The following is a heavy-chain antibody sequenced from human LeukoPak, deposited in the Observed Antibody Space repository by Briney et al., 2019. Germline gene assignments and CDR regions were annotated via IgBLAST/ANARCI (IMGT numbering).Heavy chain of an antibody. Sequence: GGSLRLSCAASGFTFSDYYMSWIRQAPGKGLEWVSYISSSGSTMYYADSVKGRFTISRDNAKNSLYLQMNSLRAEDTAVYYCARGYDSSGYEWFDPWGQGTLVTVSS. J-gene: IGHJ5*02. V-gene: IGHV3-11*01. CDR1: GFTFSDYY. CDR3: ARGYDSSGYEWFDP. CDR2: ISSSGSTM. D-gene: IGHD3-22*01.